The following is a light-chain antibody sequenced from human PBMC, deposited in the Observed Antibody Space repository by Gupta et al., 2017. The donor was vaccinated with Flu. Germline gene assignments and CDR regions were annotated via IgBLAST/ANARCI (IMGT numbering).Light chain of an antibody. CDR3: QQYVSTPFT. Sequence: GERATLSCRASQSVASNFLAWYQQRPGQAPRLLIYGASNRATGIPDRFSGSGSGTDFTLTISRLEPEDFAVYYCQQYVSTPFTFGPGSRVAIK. CDR2: GAS. CDR1: QSVASNF. V-gene: IGKV3-20*01. J-gene: IGKJ3*01.